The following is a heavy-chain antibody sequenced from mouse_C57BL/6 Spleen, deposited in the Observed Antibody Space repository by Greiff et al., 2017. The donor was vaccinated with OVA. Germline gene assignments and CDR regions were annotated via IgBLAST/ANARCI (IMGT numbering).Heavy chain of an antibody. V-gene: IGHV3-6*01. J-gene: IGHJ2*01. Sequence: EVQLQESGPGLVKPSQSLSLTCSVTGYSITSGYYWNWIRQFPGNKLEWMGYISYDGSNNYNPSLKNRISITRDTSKNQFFLKLNSVTTEDTATYYCARGRGNYGYWGQGTTLTVSS. CDR1: GYSITSGYY. D-gene: IGHD2-1*01. CDR3: ARGRGNYGY. CDR2: ISYDGSN.